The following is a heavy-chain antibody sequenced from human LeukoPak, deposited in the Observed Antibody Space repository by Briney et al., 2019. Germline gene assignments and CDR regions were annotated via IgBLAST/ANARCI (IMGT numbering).Heavy chain of an antibody. CDR1: GFTFSSYA. D-gene: IGHD2-21*02. Sequence: GRSLRLSCAASGFTFSSYAMHWVRQAPGKGLEWVAVISYDGSNKYYADSVKGRFTISRDNSKNTLYPQMNSLRAEDTAVYYCARVGIVVVTYGMDAWGQGTTVTVSS. CDR2: ISYDGSNK. J-gene: IGHJ6*02. V-gene: IGHV3-30-3*01. CDR3: ARVGIVVVTYGMDA.